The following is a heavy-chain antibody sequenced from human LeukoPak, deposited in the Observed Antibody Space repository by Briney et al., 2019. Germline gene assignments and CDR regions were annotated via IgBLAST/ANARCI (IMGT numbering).Heavy chain of an antibody. Sequence: SETLSLTCTVSNSSVRSYYWSWVRQSPGKGLEWIGYIYYSGSTNYNPSLKSRVTISIHTSRNQFSLMLSSVTAADTAVYYCAREGLRTLDYWGQGTLVTVSS. V-gene: IGHV4-59*02. J-gene: IGHJ4*02. CDR2: IYYSGST. CDR1: NSSVRSYY. CDR3: AREGLRTLDY. D-gene: IGHD2-15*01.